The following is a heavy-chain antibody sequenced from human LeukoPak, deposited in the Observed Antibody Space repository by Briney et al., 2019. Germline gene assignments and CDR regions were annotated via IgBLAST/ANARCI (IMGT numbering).Heavy chain of an antibody. CDR2: ISSSGSTI. Sequence: PGGSLRLSCAASGFTFSSYEMNWVRQAPGKGLEWVSYISSSGSTIYYADSVKGRSTISRDNAKNSLYLQMNSLRAEDTAVYYCARGPEVLRFLEWSRPADSIPFYYWGQGTLVTVSS. V-gene: IGHV3-48*03. D-gene: IGHD3-3*01. CDR3: ARGPEVLRFLEWSRPADSIPFYY. CDR1: GFTFSSYE. J-gene: IGHJ4*02.